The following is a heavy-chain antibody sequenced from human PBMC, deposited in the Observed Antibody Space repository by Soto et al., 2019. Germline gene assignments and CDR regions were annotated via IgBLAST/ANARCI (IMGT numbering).Heavy chain of an antibody. CDR2: TYYRSKWYN. CDR1: GDSVSSNSAA. J-gene: IGHJ6*02. CDR3: ARAKEYTRSSGMDV. Sequence: SQTLPLTCAISGDSVSSNSAAWNWIRQSPSRGLEWLGRTYYRSKWYNDYAVSVRSRITINPDTSKNQFSLQLNSVSPEDTALYYCARAKEYTRSSGMDVWGQGTTVTVSS. V-gene: IGHV6-1*01. D-gene: IGHD6-6*01.